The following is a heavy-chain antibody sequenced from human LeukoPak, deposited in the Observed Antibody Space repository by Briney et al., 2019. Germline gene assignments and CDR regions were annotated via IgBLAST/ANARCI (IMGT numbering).Heavy chain of an antibody. CDR3: ARRRYYDFWSGYHGDYLDY. V-gene: IGHV4-39*01. J-gene: IGHJ4*02. CDR2: IYYSGST. Sequence: PSETLSLTCTVSGGSISSSSYYWGWIRQPPGKGLEWIGSIYYSGSTYYNPSLKSRVTISVDTSKNQFSLKLSSVTAADTAVYYCARRRYYDFWSGYHGDYLDYWGQGTLVTVSS. CDR1: GGSISSSSYY. D-gene: IGHD3-3*01.